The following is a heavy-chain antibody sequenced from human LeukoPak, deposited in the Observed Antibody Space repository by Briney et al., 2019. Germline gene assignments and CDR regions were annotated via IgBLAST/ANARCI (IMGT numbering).Heavy chain of an antibody. Sequence: GGSLRLSCAASGFTLSDYYMSWIRQAPGKGLEWISYINNDDVYTNYADSVKGRFTISRDNAKNSLYLQMNSLRADDTAVYYCARGTAAAPLDYWGQGTLVTVSS. D-gene: IGHD6-13*01. J-gene: IGHJ4*02. CDR3: ARGTAAAPLDY. CDR2: INNDDVYT. V-gene: IGHV3-11*03. CDR1: GFTLSDYY.